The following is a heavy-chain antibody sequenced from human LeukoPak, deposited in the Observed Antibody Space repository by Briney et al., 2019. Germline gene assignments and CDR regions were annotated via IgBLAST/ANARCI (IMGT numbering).Heavy chain of an antibody. CDR3: ATDRPGGGWSFDY. D-gene: IGHD6-19*01. Sequence: GGSLRLSCAASGFTFSNAWMNWVRQAPGKGLEWVSSISSSSSYIYYADSVKGRFTISRDNAKNSLYLQMNSLRAEDTAVYYCATDRPGGGWSFDYWGQGTLVTVSS. CDR2: ISSSSSYI. CDR1: GFTFSNAW. J-gene: IGHJ4*02. V-gene: IGHV3-21*01.